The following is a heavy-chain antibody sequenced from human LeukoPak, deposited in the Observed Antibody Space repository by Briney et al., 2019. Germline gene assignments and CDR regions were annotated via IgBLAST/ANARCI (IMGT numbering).Heavy chain of an antibody. D-gene: IGHD2-2*02. CDR3: ARAKLGYCSGASCYTQYYFEY. CDR1: GYSFAGYW. V-gene: IGHV5-51*01. J-gene: IGHJ4*02. Sequence: GESLKISCKGSGYSFAGYWIGWVRQMPGKGLEWMGIIYPGDSDLKYSPSFQGQVTISVDKSISTAYLQWSCLKASDTAIYYCARAKLGYCSGASCYTQYYFEYWGQGTLVTVSS. CDR2: IYPGDSDL.